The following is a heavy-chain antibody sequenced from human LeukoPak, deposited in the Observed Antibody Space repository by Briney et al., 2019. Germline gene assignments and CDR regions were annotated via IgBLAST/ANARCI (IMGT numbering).Heavy chain of an antibody. J-gene: IGHJ4*02. CDR1: GDSVSSNSAA. Sequence: SQTLSLTCAISGDSVSSNSAAWNWLRQSPSRGLEWLGRTYYKSKWYNDYAVSVKSRITINPDTSKNQFSLQLNSVTPEDTAVYYCARAGVDYYDSSGYPIYYFDHWGQGTLVTVSS. CDR2: TYYKSKWYN. CDR3: ARAGVDYYDSSGYPIYYFDH. V-gene: IGHV6-1*01. D-gene: IGHD3-22*01.